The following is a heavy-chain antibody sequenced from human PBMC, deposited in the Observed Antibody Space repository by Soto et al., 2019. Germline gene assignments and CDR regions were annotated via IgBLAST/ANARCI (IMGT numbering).Heavy chain of an antibody. V-gene: IGHV3-33*01. D-gene: IGHD5-12*01. CDR2: IWYDGSNK. J-gene: IGHJ4*02. CDR1: GFTFSSYG. CDR3: ARDVVYSGYDLVDY. Sequence: QVQLVESGGGVVQPGRSLRLSCAASGFTFSSYGMHWVRQAPGKGLEWVAVIWYDGSNKYYADSVKGRFTISRDNSKNTLYLQMNSLRAEDTAVYYCARDVVYSGYDLVDYWGQGTLVTVSS.